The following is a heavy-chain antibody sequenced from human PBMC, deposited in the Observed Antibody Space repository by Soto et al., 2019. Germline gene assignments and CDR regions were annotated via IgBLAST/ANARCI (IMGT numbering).Heavy chain of an antibody. V-gene: IGHV3-23*01. Sequence: GGSLRLSCAASGFTFSSYAMSWVRQAPGKGLEWVSGISGSGGITYYADSVKGRFTISRDNSKNTLYLQMDSLRAEDTAVYYCAQGLRGAVTTSYYFDYWGQGTLVTASS. D-gene: IGHD4-17*01. CDR3: AQGLRGAVTTSYYFDY. J-gene: IGHJ4*02. CDR2: ISGSGGIT. CDR1: GFTFSSYA.